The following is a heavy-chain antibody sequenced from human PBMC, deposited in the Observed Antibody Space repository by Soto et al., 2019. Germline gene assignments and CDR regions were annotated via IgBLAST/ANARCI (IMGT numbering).Heavy chain of an antibody. CDR3: ARERYSSSWDYYYYGMDV. D-gene: IGHD6-6*01. V-gene: IGHV4-30-4*01. Sequence: SETLSLTCTVSGGSISSGDYYWSWIRQPPGKGLEWIEYIYYSGSTYYNPSLKSRVTISVDTSKNQFSLKLSSVTAADTAVYYCARERYSSSWDYYYYGMDVWGQGTTVTVSS. CDR1: GGSISSGDYY. J-gene: IGHJ6*02. CDR2: IYYSGST.